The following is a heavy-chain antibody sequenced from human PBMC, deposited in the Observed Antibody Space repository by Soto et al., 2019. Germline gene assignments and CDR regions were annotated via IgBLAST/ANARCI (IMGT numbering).Heavy chain of an antibody. CDR3: ASSSGSLGG. CDR1: GFTFSRYA. J-gene: IGHJ4*02. D-gene: IGHD3-22*01. Sequence: GGSLRLSCSASGFTFSRYAMHWVRQAPGKGLEWVAIIWYDGSNEYYADSVKGRFTISRDNSKNSLYLQMNSLRDEDTAVYYCASSSGSLGGWGQGTLVTVSS. V-gene: IGHV3-33*01. CDR2: IWYDGSNE.